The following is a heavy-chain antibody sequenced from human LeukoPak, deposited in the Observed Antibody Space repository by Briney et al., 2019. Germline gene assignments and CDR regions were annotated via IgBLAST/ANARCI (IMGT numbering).Heavy chain of an antibody. CDR1: GFAFSSYW. CDR2: IKQDGSEK. J-gene: IGHJ6*03. Sequence: GGSLRLSCAASGFAFSSYWMSWVRQAPGKGLEWVANIKQDGSEKYYVDSVKGRFTISRDNAKNSLYLQMNSLRAEDTAVYYCARVSSKATVRGLITKKNYYYYYMDVWGKGTTVTISS. CDR3: ARVSSKATVRGLITKKNYYYYYMDV. D-gene: IGHD3-10*01. V-gene: IGHV3-7*01.